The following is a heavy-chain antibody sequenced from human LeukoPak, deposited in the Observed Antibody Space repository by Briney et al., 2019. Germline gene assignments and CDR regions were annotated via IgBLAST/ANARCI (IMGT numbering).Heavy chain of an antibody. CDR3: AKSAAPTDYYYYSYMDV. J-gene: IGHJ6*03. Sequence: PGGSLRLSCAASGFTFSSYAMSWVRQAPGKGLEWVSAISGSGGSTYYADSVKGRFTISRDNSKNTLYLQMNSLRAEDTAVYYCAKSAAPTDYYYYSYMDVWGKGTTVTVSS. CDR2: ISGSGGST. D-gene: IGHD6-6*01. V-gene: IGHV3-23*01. CDR1: GFTFSSYA.